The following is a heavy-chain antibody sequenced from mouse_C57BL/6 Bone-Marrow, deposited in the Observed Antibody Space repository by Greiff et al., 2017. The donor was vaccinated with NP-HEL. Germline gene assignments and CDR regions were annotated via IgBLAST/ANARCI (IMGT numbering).Heavy chain of an antibody. V-gene: IGHV2-2*01. CDR3: ASHYYGSPYYAMDY. CDR2: IWSGGST. J-gene: IGHJ4*01. D-gene: IGHD1-1*01. CDR1: GFSLTSYG. Sequence: VKLQESGPGLVQPSQSLSITCTVSGFSLTSYGVHWVRQSPGKGLEWLGVIWSGGSTDYNAAFISRLSISKDNSKSQVFVQMNSLQADDTAIYSCASHYYGSPYYAMDYWGQGTSVTVSS.